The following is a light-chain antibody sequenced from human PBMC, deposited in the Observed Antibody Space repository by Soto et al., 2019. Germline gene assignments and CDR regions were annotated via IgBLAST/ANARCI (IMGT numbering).Light chain of an antibody. J-gene: IGKJ2*01. Sequence: DIQMTQSPSTLSASIGDRITITCRASQSIDSWLAWYQQKPGKAPKLLIYKASILESGVSSRFSGSGSGTEFTLTISSLQPDDFATYYCQRYDSYSTFGQGTKLEI. V-gene: IGKV1-5*03. CDR2: KAS. CDR1: QSIDSW. CDR3: QRYDSYST.